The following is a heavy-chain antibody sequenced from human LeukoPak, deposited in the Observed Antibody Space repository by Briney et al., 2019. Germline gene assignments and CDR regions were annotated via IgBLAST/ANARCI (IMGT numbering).Heavy chain of an antibody. CDR2: ISSSSSYI. V-gene: IGHV3-21*01. D-gene: IGHD3-22*01. CDR3: ARERRYYDSSGYPVGRYFDY. J-gene: IGHJ4*02. Sequence: PGGSLRLFCAASGFTFSSYSMNWVRQAPGKGLEWVSSISSSSSYIYYADSVKGRFTISRDNAKNSLYLQMNSLRAEDTAVYYCARERRYYDSSGYPVGRYFDYWGQGTLVTVSS. CDR1: GFTFSSYS.